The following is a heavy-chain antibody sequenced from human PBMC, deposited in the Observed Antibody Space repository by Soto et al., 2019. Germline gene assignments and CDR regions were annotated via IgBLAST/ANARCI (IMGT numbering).Heavy chain of an antibody. V-gene: IGHV3-15*01. CDR1: GFTFSHAW. Sequence: EMHLVDSGGGLVKPGGSLRLSCAASGFTFSHAWMSWVRQAPGKGLEWVGRIKSRADGETKEYGSHVRGRFTISRDDSTKTLSMQMNSLKTEDTALYYCAVIKGRDMASTSGSLFDPWGPGTRVPVSS. CDR3: AVIKGRDMASTSGSLFDP. D-gene: IGHD6-6*01. CDR2: IKSRADGETK. J-gene: IGHJ5*02.